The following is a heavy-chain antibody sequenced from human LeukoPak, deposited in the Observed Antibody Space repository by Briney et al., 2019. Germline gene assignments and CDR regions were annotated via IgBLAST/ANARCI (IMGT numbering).Heavy chain of an antibody. V-gene: IGHV3-11*04. D-gene: IGHD1-26*01. J-gene: IGHJ6*03. Sequence: PSETLSLTCTVSGGSISSSSYYWGWIRQPPGKGLEWVSAISGSGGSTYYADSVKGRFTISRDNAKNSLYLQMNSLRAEDTAVYYCERDPYSGSYGAYYYYYMDVWGKGTTVTISS. CDR1: GGSISSSS. CDR3: ERDPYSGSYGAYYYYYMDV. CDR2: ISGSGGST.